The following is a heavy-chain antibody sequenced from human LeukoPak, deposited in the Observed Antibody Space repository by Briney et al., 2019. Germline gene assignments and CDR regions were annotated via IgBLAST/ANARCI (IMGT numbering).Heavy chain of an antibody. Sequence: SETLSLTCTVSGYSISSGYYWSWIRQPPGKGPEWIGYIYYSGSTNYNPSLKSRVTISVDTSKNQFSLKLSSVTAADTAVYYCARDWRGYCSSTSCYAPFDYWGQGTLVTVSS. D-gene: IGHD2-2*01. V-gene: IGHV4-61*01. CDR2: IYYSGST. CDR1: GYSISSGYY. CDR3: ARDWRGYCSSTSCYAPFDY. J-gene: IGHJ4*02.